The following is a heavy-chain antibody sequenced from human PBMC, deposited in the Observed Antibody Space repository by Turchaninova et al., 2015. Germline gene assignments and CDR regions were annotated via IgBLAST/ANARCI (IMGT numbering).Heavy chain of an antibody. CDR2: IIPMFGTA. CDR3: ARGPDSTAYYYFY. J-gene: IGHJ4*02. CDR1: GGNFSTYA. V-gene: IGHV1-69*12. D-gene: IGHD3-22*01. Sequence: QVQLVQSGAEVKKPGSSVKFSCRASGGNFSTYATSRVRQAPRQGHEWMGGIIPMFGTANYAQKFQGRVTITADESTSTAYMELSSLRSEDTALYYCARGPDSTAYYYFYWGQGTLVTVSS.